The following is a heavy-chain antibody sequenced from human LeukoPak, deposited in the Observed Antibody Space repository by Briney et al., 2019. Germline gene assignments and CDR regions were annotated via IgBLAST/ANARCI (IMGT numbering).Heavy chain of an antibody. CDR1: GASISSHY. J-gene: IGHJ4*02. V-gene: IGHV4-4*09. CDR3: ARSARVFDS. CDR2: IYINGDT. Sequence: SETLSLTCTVSGASISSHYWGWIRQAPGKGLECIGYIYINGDTNYNPSLKSRATLSLDTSKNQFSLRLTSVTAADTAVYYCARSARVFDSWGPGTLVTVSS.